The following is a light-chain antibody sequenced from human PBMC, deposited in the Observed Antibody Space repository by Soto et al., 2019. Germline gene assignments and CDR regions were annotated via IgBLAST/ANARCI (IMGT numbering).Light chain of an antibody. CDR3: QQYSQWPLT. CDR2: GVS. J-gene: IGKJ4*01. Sequence: IVLTQSPGTVSVYPGERATLSCRASQSVTSNLAWYQQKPGQAPRLLMYGVSTRATGIPARFGGSGSATEFTLTISSLQSEDFAVYYCQQYSQWPLTFGGGTKVDI. CDR1: QSVTSN. V-gene: IGKV3-15*01.